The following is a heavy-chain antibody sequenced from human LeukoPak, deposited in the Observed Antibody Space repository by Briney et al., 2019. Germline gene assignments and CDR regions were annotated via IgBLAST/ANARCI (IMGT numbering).Heavy chain of an antibody. D-gene: IGHD3-22*01. Sequence: ASVKVSCKASGYTFTGYYIHWVRQAPGQGLEWMGRINPNDGGTNYAQKFQGRVTMTRDMSMSTAYMELSRLRSVDTAVYYCAGEDNSSGYRPFDIWGQGTMVTVPS. CDR2: INPNDGGT. CDR3: AGEDNSSGYRPFDI. J-gene: IGHJ3*02. V-gene: IGHV1-2*06. CDR1: GYTFTGYY.